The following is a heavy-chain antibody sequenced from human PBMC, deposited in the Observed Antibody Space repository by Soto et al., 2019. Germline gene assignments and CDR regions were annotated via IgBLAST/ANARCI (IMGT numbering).Heavy chain of an antibody. Sequence: GGSLRLSCAVSEFTVSDNYMNWVRQTPGKGLEWVSMIYSGGYTHYADSVKGRFTTFRDTSKNTLFLQMNALRVDDTALYYCTDGFMRYWGQGALVTVSS. J-gene: IGHJ4*02. V-gene: IGHV3-66*01. CDR1: EFTVSDNY. CDR3: TDGFMRY. D-gene: IGHD2-8*01. CDR2: IYSGGYT.